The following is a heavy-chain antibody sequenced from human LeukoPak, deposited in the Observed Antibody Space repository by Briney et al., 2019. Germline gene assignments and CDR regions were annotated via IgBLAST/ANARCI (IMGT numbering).Heavy chain of an antibody. J-gene: IGHJ6*03. CDR3: ARDRPVSLSYYIDV. CDR1: GGSISSGTYF. Sequence: SETLSLTCTVSGGSISSGTYFWTWIRQPAGKGLEWIGRIYTSGSTNYNPSLKSRVTISVDTSKNQFSLKLSSVTAADTAVYYCARDRPVSLSYYIDVWGKGTTVTISS. V-gene: IGHV4-61*02. D-gene: IGHD2/OR15-2a*01. CDR2: IYTSGST.